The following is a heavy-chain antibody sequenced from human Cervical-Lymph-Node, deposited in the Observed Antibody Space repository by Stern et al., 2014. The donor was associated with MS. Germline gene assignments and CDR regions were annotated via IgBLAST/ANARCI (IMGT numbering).Heavy chain of an antibody. CDR2: LYSSGKT. CDR3: TTGDGAFDF. D-gene: IGHD4-17*01. Sequence: QVQLQESGPGLVKPSETLSLTCIVSGGSISSWYWNWIRQPAGERPAWIGRLYSSGKTNYNPSLKSRVTMSVDLSKNHFSLQLTSVTAADTAVYYCTTGDGAFDFWGQGTLVTASS. CDR1: GGSISSWY. V-gene: IGHV4-4*07. J-gene: IGHJ4*02.